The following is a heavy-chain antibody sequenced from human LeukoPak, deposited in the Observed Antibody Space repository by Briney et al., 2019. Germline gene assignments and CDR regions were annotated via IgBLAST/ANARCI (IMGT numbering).Heavy chain of an antibody. D-gene: IGHD4-23*01. V-gene: IGHV4-61*02. CDR1: GGSISNGSYY. CDR2: IYTSGCT. J-gene: IGHJ6*02. CDR3: ARDDYGSNSPPLYYYYGMDV. Sequence: SQTLSLTCTVSGGSISNGSYYWSWIRQPAGKGLEWIGRIYTSGCTNYNPSLKSRVTISVDTSKNQFSLKLSSVTAADTAVYYCARDDYGSNSPPLYYYYGMDVWGQGTTVTVSS.